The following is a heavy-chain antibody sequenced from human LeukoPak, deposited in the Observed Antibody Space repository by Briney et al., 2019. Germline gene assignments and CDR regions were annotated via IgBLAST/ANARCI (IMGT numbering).Heavy chain of an antibody. CDR1: GFTFRHYW. D-gene: IGHD2-21*02. Sequence: PGGSLRLSCAASGFTFRHYWMTWVRQAPGKGLEWVASINQDGSEKHHVDSVEGRVTISRDNAENSLYLQMNSLRVEDTAVYYCAKTISDGYIGWGQGTLVTVSS. CDR3: AKTISDGYIG. V-gene: IGHV3-7*01. J-gene: IGHJ4*02. CDR2: INQDGSEK.